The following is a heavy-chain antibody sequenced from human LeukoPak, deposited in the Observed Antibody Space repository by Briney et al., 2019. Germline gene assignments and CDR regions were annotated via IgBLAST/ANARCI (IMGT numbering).Heavy chain of an antibody. CDR2: IHYSGTT. V-gene: IGHV4-4*02. CDR3: ARCGDYCLDY. J-gene: IGHJ4*02. Sequence: TPSGTLSLTCAVSGGSIGIAYWWSWVRQTPGKELEWIGEIHYSGTTHYNPSLKSRVTISMDKFKNQFSLDLTSVTAADTAVYSCARCGDYCLDYWGQGTLVPVSS. D-gene: IGHD2-21*02. CDR1: GGSIGIAYW.